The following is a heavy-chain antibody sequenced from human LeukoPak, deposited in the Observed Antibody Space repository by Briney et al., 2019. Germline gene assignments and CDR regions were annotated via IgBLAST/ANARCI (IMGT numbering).Heavy chain of an antibody. CDR3: AKDPSFDILTGYELDP. V-gene: IGHV3-23*01. CDR2: ISGSGGST. CDR1: GFTFSSYA. J-gene: IGHJ5*02. Sequence: GGSLRLSCAASGFTFSSYAMSWVRQAPGKGLEWVSAISGSGGSTYYADSVKGRSTISRDNSKNTLYLQMNSLRAEDTAVYYCAKDPSFDILTGYELDPWGQGTLVTVSS. D-gene: IGHD3-9*01.